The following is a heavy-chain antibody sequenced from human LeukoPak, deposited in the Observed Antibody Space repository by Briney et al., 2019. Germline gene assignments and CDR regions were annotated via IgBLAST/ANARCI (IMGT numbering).Heavy chain of an antibody. J-gene: IGHJ4*02. D-gene: IGHD3-22*01. CDR1: GGSISSGGYY. Sequence: PSETLSLTCTVSGGSISSGGYYWSWIRQHPGKGLEWIGYIYYSGSTYYNPSLKSRVTISVDTSKNQFSLKLSSVTAADTAVYYCATNLPKTYYYDSSGYSSFDYWGQGTLVTVSS. CDR3: ATNLPKTYYYDSSGYSSFDY. V-gene: IGHV4-31*03. CDR2: IYYSGST.